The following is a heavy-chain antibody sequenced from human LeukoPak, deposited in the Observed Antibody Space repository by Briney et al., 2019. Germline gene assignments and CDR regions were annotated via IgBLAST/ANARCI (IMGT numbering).Heavy chain of an antibody. CDR1: GFTFSSYA. Sequence: GGSLRLSCAASGFTFSSYAMNWVRQAPGKGLEWVSAISGSGGSTDYADSVKGRFTISRDNAKNSLYLQMSNLRAEDTAVYFCARGGGLDVRGQGATVTVSS. D-gene: IGHD3-16*01. J-gene: IGHJ6*02. CDR3: ARGGGLDV. V-gene: IGHV3-23*01. CDR2: ISGSGGST.